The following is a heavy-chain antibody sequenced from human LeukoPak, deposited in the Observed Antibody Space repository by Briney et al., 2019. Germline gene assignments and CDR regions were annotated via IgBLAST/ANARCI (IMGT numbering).Heavy chain of an antibody. J-gene: IGHJ3*02. D-gene: IGHD3-16*01. CDR2: IYYPGST. V-gene: IGHV4-59*08. CDR3: ARHVFYSYAAFNI. Sequence: PSETLSLTCTVSGDSISTYHWSWIRQPPGKGLEWIGYIYYPGSTNYNPSLKSRFTISVDTSKNQFSLKLSSVTAADTAVYYCARHVFYSYAAFNIWGQGKMGTVSS. CDR1: GDSISTYH.